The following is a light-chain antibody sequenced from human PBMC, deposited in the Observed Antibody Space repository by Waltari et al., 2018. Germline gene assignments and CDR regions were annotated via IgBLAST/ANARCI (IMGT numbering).Light chain of an antibody. J-gene: IGLJ3*02. CDR1: SGINVGTYR. Sequence: QPVLTQSTSLSASPGASARFTCTLRSGINVGTYRIYWYQQKPGMPPRYLLRYKSDSDKRQGSGVPGRFYGSKDAATNAGLLIISGLQSEDEADYYCAIWYTTAWVFGGGTKLTVL. CDR3: AIWYTTAWV. CDR2: YKSDSDK. V-gene: IGLV5-39*01.